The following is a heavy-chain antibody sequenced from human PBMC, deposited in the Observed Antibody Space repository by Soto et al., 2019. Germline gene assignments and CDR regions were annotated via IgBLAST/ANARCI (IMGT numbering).Heavy chain of an antibody. Sequence: ASVKVSCKVSGYTLTELSMHWVRQAPGKGLEWMGGFDPEDGETIYAQKFRGRVTMTEDTSTDTAYMELSSLRSEDTAVYYCATVITIFGVVPGAFDIRGQGTMVTVSS. CDR3: ATVITIFGVVPGAFDI. V-gene: IGHV1-24*01. CDR1: GYTLTELS. J-gene: IGHJ3*02. D-gene: IGHD3-3*01. CDR2: FDPEDGET.